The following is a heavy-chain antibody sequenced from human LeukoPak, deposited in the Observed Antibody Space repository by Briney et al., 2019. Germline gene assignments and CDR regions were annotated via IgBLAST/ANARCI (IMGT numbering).Heavy chain of an antibody. Sequence: SETLSLTCTVSGGSISSSSYYWGWIRQPPGKGLEWIGSIYYSGSTYYNPSLKSRVTISVDTSKNQFSLKLSSVTAADTAVYYCASWIAARSYAFDIWGQGTMVTVSS. D-gene: IGHD6-6*01. CDR1: GGSISSSSYY. CDR3: ASWIAARSYAFDI. J-gene: IGHJ3*02. CDR2: IYYSGST. V-gene: IGHV4-39*01.